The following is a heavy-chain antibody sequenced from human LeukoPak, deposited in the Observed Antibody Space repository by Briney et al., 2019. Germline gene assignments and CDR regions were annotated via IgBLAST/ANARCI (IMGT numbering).Heavy chain of an antibody. Sequence: GGSLRLSCVASGFIFSSYGIHWVRQAPGKGLEWLTFISYDRARIYYADSVKGRFIVSRDNSENSLYLQMNSLRAEDTAVYYCAKPYGRCFDYWGRGTLVTVSS. V-gene: IGHV3-30-3*02. D-gene: IGHD3-10*01. CDR3: AKPYGRCFDY. CDR2: ISYDRARI. J-gene: IGHJ4*02. CDR1: GFIFSSYG.